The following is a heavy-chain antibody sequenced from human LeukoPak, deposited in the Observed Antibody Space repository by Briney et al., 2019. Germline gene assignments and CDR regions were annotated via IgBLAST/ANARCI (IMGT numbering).Heavy chain of an antibody. CDR2: ISSSGSTI. J-gene: IGHJ4*02. CDR1: GFTFSDYY. Sequence: PGGSLRLSCAASGFTFSDYYMSWIRQAPGKGLEWVSYISSSGSTIYYADSVKGRFTISRDNAKNSLYLQMNSLRAEDTAVYYCARTRRDGYSSGWYFDYWGQGTLVTVSS. V-gene: IGHV3-11*01. CDR3: ARTRRDGYSSGWYFDY. D-gene: IGHD6-25*01.